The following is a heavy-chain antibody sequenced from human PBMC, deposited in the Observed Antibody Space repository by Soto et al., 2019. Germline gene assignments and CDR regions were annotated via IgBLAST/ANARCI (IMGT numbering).Heavy chain of an antibody. V-gene: IGHV3-7*01. Sequence: GGSLRLSCAASGITISSYWMSWVRQAPGKGLEWVANQKQDGSEKYYVDSVKGRFTISRDNAKNSLYLQMDSLRAEDTAVYYCVRVGSEYQLLKYFYYYYMDVWGKGTTVTVSS. J-gene: IGHJ6*03. CDR3: VRVGSEYQLLKYFYYYYMDV. CDR1: GITISSYW. CDR2: QKQDGSEK. D-gene: IGHD2-2*01.